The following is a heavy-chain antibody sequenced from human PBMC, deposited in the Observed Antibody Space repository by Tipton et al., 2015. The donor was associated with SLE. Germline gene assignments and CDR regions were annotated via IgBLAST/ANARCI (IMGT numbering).Heavy chain of an antibody. CDR1: GFSLSDYN. D-gene: IGHD2-8*01. CDR2: ISYNSLTV. CDR3: ARDPSRDAIPF. J-gene: IGHJ4*02. V-gene: IGHV3-48*01. Sequence: GSLRLSCAASGFSLSDYNMDWVRQAPGQGLEWISYISYNSLTVYYADSVEGRFTISRDNTKNSLYLQLNSLRVEDTATYYCARDPSRDAIPFWGQGTLVTVSS.